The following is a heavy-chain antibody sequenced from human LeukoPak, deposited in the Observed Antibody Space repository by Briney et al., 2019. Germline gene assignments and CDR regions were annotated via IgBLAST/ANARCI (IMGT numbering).Heavy chain of an antibody. J-gene: IGHJ4*02. CDR2: ISAYNGNT. Sequence: ASAKVSCKASGYTFTSYGISWVRQAPGQGLEWMGWISAYNGNTNYAQKLQGRVTMTTDTSTSTAYMELSSLRSEDTAVYYCARPRSYDHHRSGFDYWGQGTLVTVSS. D-gene: IGHD6-19*01. CDR1: GYTFTSYG. V-gene: IGHV1-18*01. CDR3: ARPRSYDHHRSGFDY.